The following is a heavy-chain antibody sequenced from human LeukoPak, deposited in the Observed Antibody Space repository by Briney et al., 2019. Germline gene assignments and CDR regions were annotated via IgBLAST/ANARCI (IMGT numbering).Heavy chain of an antibody. J-gene: IGHJ6*03. CDR3: ARAAYCSSTSCYTPWYYYYYMDV. Sequence: ASETLSLTCTVSGGSISSGGYYWSWIRQHPGKGLEWIGYIYYSGGTYYNPSLKSRVTISVDTSKNQFSLKLSSVTAADTAVYYCARAAYCSSTSCYTPWYYYYYMDVWGKGTTVTVSS. CDR1: GGSISSGGYY. V-gene: IGHV4-31*03. CDR2: IYYSGGT. D-gene: IGHD2-2*02.